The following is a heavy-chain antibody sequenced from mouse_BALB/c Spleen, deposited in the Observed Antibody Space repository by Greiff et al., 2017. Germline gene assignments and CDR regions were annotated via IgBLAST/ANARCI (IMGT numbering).Heavy chain of an antibody. CDR1: GYTFTSYW. V-gene: IGHV1S22*01. CDR3: TRDYYGYFAY. CDR2: IYPGSGST. Sequence: LQQPGSELVRPGASVKLSCKASGYTFTSYWMHWVKQRPGQGLEWIGNIYPGSGSTNYDEKFKSKATLTVDTSSSTAYMQLSSLTSEDSAVYYCTRDYYGYFAYWGQGTLVTVSA. D-gene: IGHD1-2*01. J-gene: IGHJ3*01.